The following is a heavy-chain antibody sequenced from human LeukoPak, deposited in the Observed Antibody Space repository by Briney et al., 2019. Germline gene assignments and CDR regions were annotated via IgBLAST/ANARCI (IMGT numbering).Heavy chain of an antibody. CDR3: ASPIGVGNWFDP. CDR1: GGSISSSNW. J-gene: IGHJ5*02. CDR2: IYHSGST. V-gene: IGHV4-4*02. D-gene: IGHD2-8*01. Sequence: SETLSLTCAVSGGSISSSNWWSWVRQPPGKGLEWIGEIYHSGSTNYNPSLKSRVTISVDTSKNQFSLKLSSVTAADTAVYYCASPIGVGNWFDPWGQGTLVTVSS.